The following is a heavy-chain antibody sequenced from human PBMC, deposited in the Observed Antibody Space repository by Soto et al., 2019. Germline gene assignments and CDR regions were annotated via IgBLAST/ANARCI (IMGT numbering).Heavy chain of an antibody. CDR3: ASKHAVVMDYYGMDV. CDR1: GGSFSGYY. Sequence: PSETLSLTCAVYGGSFSGYYWSWIRQPPGKGLEWIGEVNHSGSTNYNPSLKSRVTISVDTSKNQFSLKLSSVTAADTAVYYCASKHAVVMDYYGMDVWGQGTTVTVSS. V-gene: IGHV4-34*01. J-gene: IGHJ6*02. D-gene: IGHD3-22*01. CDR2: VNHSGST.